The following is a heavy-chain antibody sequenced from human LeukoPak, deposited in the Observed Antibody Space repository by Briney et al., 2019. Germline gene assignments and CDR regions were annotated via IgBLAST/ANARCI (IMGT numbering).Heavy chain of an antibody. D-gene: IGHD1-14*01. Sequence: SETLSLTCTVSGGSISSYYWSWIWQPPGKGLEWIGYIYYSGSTNYNPSLKSRVTISVDTSKNQFSLKLSSVTAADTAVYYCARENRGVPDYWGQGTLVTVSS. CDR1: GGSISSYY. V-gene: IGHV4-59*01. J-gene: IGHJ4*02. CDR2: IYYSGST. CDR3: ARENRGVPDY.